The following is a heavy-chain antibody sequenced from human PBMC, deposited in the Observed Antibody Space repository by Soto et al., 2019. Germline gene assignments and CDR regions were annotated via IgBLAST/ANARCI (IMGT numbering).Heavy chain of an antibody. V-gene: IGHV3-11*06. D-gene: IGHD3-22*01. CDR1: GFTFSDYY. CDR2: ISSSSYT. J-gene: IGHJ6*02. Sequence: GGSLRLSCAASGFTFSDYYMSWIRQAPGKGLEWVSYISSSSYTNYADSVKGRFTISRDNAKNSLYLQMNSLRAEDTAVYYCAGGGYDSSDYGMDVWGQGTTVTVSS. CDR3: AGGGYDSSDYGMDV.